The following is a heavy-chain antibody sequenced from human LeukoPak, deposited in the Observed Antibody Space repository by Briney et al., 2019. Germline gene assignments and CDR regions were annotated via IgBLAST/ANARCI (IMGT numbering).Heavy chain of an antibody. D-gene: IGHD6-13*01. V-gene: IGHV4-59*08. CDR3: ASGYSSSWPYYYYYMDV. J-gene: IGHJ6*03. CDR1: GGSIKTYY. CDR2: IHYSGGT. Sequence: KSSETLSLTCSVSGGSIKTYYWTWIRQPPGKGLEWIGYIHYSGGTDSNPSLMGRVTISLDTSKSQFSLELRSVAATDTAVYYCASGYSSSWPYYYYYMDVWGKGTTVTVSS.